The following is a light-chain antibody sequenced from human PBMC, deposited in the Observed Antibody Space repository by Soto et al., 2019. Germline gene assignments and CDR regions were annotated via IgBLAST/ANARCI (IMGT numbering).Light chain of an antibody. CDR3: QQYNSYPLT. Sequence: EIVMTQSPATLSVSPGERATLSCRASQSVGSKLAWYQQKVGQAPRLLMYGASTRAIGIPARFSGSGSGTEFTLTISSLQSEDFAVYYCQQYNSYPLTFGGGTKVEIK. CDR1: QSVGSK. V-gene: IGKV3-15*01. CDR2: GAS. J-gene: IGKJ4*01.